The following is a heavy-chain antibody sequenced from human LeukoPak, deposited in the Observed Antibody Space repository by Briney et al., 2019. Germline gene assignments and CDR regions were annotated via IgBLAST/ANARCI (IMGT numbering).Heavy chain of an antibody. CDR2: ISSSSSTI. D-gene: IGHD4/OR15-4a*01. Sequence: LSLTCAVYGGSFSGYYWSWIRQPPGKGLEWVSYISSSSSTIYYADSVKGRFTISRDNAKNSLYLQMNSLRAEDTAVYYCARMVLGYWGQGTLVTVSS. V-gene: IGHV3-11*04. CDR3: ARMVLGY. J-gene: IGHJ4*02. CDR1: GGSFSGYY.